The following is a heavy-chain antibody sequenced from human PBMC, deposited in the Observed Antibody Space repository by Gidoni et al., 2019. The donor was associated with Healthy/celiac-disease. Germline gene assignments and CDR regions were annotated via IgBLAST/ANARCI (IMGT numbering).Heavy chain of an antibody. Sequence: QGQMVESGGGLVKHGGSLRLSCAASGSTFSDYYMSWIRQAPGKGLEWVSYISSSSSYTNYAYSVKGRFTISRDNAKNSLYLQMNSLRAEDTAVYYCARLKGDGSGSYYYFDYWGQGTLVTVSS. CDR2: ISSSSSYT. V-gene: IGHV3-11*06. J-gene: IGHJ4*02. CDR1: GSTFSDYY. CDR3: ARLKGDGSGSYYYFDY. D-gene: IGHD3-10*01.